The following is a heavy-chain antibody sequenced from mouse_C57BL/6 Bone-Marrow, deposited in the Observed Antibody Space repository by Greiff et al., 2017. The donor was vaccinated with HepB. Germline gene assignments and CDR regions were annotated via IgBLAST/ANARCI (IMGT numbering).Heavy chain of an antibody. CDR1: GYAFSSSW. Sequence: LVKPGASVKISCKASGYAFSSSWMNWVKQRPGKGLEWIGRIYPGDGDTNYNGKFKGKATLTADKSSSTAYMQLSSLTSEDSAVYFCARFGDGYPFDYWGQGTTLTVSS. CDR2: IYPGDGDT. V-gene: IGHV1-82*01. J-gene: IGHJ2*01. CDR3: ARFGDGYPFDY. D-gene: IGHD2-3*01.